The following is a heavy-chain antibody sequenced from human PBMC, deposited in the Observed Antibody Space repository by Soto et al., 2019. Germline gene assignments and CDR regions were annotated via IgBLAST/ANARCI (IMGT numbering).Heavy chain of an antibody. Sequence: PGGSLRLSCAASGFTFSSYSMNWVRQAPGKGLEWVSSISSSSSYIYYADSVKGRFTISRDNAKNSLYLQMNSLRAEDTAVYYCAWSAQSLSAFDIWGQGTMVTVSS. CDR3: AWSAQSLSAFDI. CDR2: ISSSSSYI. J-gene: IGHJ3*02. CDR1: GFTFSSYS. D-gene: IGHD6-6*01. V-gene: IGHV3-21*01.